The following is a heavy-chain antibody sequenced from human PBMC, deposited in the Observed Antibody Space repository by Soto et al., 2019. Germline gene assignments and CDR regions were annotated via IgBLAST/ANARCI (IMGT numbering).Heavy chain of an antibody. Sequence: LRLSCAASGFSFVNYAMNWVRQAPGKGLGWISSISGSGFKKYYADSVKGRFTISRDNSKSTVYLELNNLSAEDTAVYHCAKNQGVELVPLATVDWFDPWGQGSVVTVSS. CDR1: GFSFVNYA. CDR3: AKNQGVELVPLATVDWFDP. J-gene: IGHJ5*02. V-gene: IGHV3-23*01. CDR2: ISGSGFKK. D-gene: IGHD1-26*01.